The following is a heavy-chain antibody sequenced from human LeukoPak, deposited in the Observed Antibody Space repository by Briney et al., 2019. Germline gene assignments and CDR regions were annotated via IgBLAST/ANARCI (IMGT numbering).Heavy chain of an antibody. CDR2: IYYSGST. CDR1: GGSISSGGYY. D-gene: IGHD3-10*01. V-gene: IGHV4-31*03. CDR3: ARGTYGSGSYIDC. Sequence: SETLSLTCTVSGGSISSGGYYWRWIRQHPGKGLEWIGYIYYSGSTYYNPSLKSRVTISVDTSKNQFSLKLSSVTAADTAVYYCARGTYGSGSYIDCWGQGTLVTVSS. J-gene: IGHJ4*02.